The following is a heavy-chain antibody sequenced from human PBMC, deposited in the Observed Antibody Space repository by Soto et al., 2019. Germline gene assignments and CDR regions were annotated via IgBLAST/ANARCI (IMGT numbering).Heavy chain of an antibody. CDR3: ATDSGSLVVDFDY. CDR1: GGSVTGGGYY. CDR2: IYHTGST. V-gene: IGHV4-31*03. D-gene: IGHD1-26*01. J-gene: IGHJ4*02. Sequence: PSETLSLTCSVSGGSVTGGGYYWSWIRQLPGKGLEWIGYIYHTGSTFYNPSLKSRVTISLDTSKSQFSLKLTSVTAADTAVYYCATDSGSLVVDFDYWGQGTLVTVSS.